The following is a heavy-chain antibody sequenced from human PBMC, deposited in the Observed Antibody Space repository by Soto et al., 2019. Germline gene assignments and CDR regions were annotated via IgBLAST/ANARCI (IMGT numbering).Heavy chain of an antibody. J-gene: IGHJ6*02. V-gene: IGHV1-69*12. D-gene: IGHD6-13*01. CDR2: IIPIFGTA. CDR3: ARPAAGTGSYYYGMAV. CDR1: GGTFSSYA. Sequence: QVQLVQSGAEVKKPGSSVKVSCKASGGTFSSYAISWVRQAPGQGLEWMGGIIPIFGTANYAQKFQGRVPIAADDSTSTAYMELSGLCSDDTAVFYCARPAAGTGSYYYGMAVWGQGTTVTVSS.